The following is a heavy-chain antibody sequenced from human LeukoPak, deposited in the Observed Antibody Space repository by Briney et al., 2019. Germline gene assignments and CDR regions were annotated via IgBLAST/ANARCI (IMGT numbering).Heavy chain of an antibody. CDR2: IKQDGSEK. Sequence: GGSLRLSCAASGFTFSSYWMSWVRQAPGKGLEWVANIKQDGSEKYYVDSVKGRFTISRDNSKNTLYLQMNSLRAEDTAVYYCAKGGPRNYYDSSGYYYFDYWGQGTLVTVSS. V-gene: IGHV3-7*03. CDR1: GFTFSSYW. CDR3: AKGGPRNYYDSSGYYYFDY. D-gene: IGHD3-22*01. J-gene: IGHJ4*02.